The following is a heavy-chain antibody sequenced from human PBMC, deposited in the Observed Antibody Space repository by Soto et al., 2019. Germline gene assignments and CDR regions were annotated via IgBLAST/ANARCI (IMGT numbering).Heavy chain of an antibody. D-gene: IGHD6-13*01. J-gene: IGHJ5*02. CDR3: AWLIAAPGEPSSRFDT. V-gene: IGHV4-59*08. Sequence: SETLSLTCTVSGGSISSYYWSWIRQPPGKGLEWIGYIYYSGSTNCNPSLKSRVTISVDTSKNQFSLKLSSVTAADTAVYYCAWLIAAPGEPSSRFDTCGQGTL. CDR2: IYYSGST. CDR1: GGSISSYY.